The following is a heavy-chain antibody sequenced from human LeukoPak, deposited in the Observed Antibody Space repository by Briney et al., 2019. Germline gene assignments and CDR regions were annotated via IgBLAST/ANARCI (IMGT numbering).Heavy chain of an antibody. CDR1: GGSISSGGYY. J-gene: IGHJ5*02. D-gene: IGHD1-1*01. CDR3: LVQLERRGWYWFDP. Sequence: PSQTLSLTCTVSGGSISSGGYYWSWIRQPPGKGLEWIGYIYHSGSTYYNPSLKSRVTISVDRSKNQFSLKLSSVTAADTAVYYGLVQLERRGWYWFDPWGQGTLVTVSS. CDR2: IYHSGST. V-gene: IGHV4-30-2*01.